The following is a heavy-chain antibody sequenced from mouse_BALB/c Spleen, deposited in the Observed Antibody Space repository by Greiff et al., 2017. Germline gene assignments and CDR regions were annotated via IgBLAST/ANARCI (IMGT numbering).Heavy chain of an antibody. CDR2: IWSDGST. CDR1: GFSLTSYG. J-gene: IGHJ4*01. V-gene: IGHV2-6-2*01. CDR3: ARQGGNYFYYAMDY. D-gene: IGHD2-1*01. Sequence: VQVVESGPDLVAPSQSLSITCTVSGFSLTSYGVHWVRQPPGKGLEWLVVIWSDGSTTYNSALKSRLSISKDNPKSQVFLKMNSLQTDDTAMYYCARQGGNYFYYAMDYWGQGTSVTVSS.